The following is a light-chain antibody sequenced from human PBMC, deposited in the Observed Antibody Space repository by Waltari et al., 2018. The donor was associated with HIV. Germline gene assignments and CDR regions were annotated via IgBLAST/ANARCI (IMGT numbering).Light chain of an antibody. CDR1: GFNIGSNA. V-gene: IGLV1-44*01. CDR2: THD. CDR3: ATWEDTLQGRV. Sequence: QSVLTQPPSASGTPGQRVPISCSGSGFNIGSNAVNWYQQLPGTVPKLLIYTHDQGPSGVPDRCSDSKSGTSAFLAISGIKSEDEATDYCATWEDTLQGRVFGGGTKLTVL. J-gene: IGLJ2*01.